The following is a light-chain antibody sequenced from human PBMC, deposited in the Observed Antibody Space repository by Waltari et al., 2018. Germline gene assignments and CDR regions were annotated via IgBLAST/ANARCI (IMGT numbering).Light chain of an antibody. V-gene: IGKV1-9*01. J-gene: IGKJ1*01. CDR2: TAS. CDR3: QQYYSNPAT. Sequence: IQLTQSPSSLSASVGDRVTITCRASQGISNYLAWYQQKPGKAPKLLIHTASTLQSGVPSRFSGSGSGTDFTLTISCLQSEDFAIYYCQQYYSNPATFGQGTKVEIK. CDR1: QGISNY.